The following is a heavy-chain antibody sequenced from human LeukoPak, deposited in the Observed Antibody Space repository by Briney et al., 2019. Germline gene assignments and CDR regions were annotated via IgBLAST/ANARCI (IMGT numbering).Heavy chain of an antibody. D-gene: IGHD3-16*01. Sequence: SSETLSLTCAVSGGSISSSNWWSWVRQPPGKGLEWIGEIYHSGSTYYNPSLKSRVTISVDTSKNQFSLKLSSVTAADTAVYYCARHRHYDYVWGSYSALPSLYYFDYWGQGTLVTVSS. J-gene: IGHJ4*02. CDR2: IYHSGST. V-gene: IGHV4-4*02. CDR3: ARHRHYDYVWGSYSALPSLYYFDY. CDR1: GGSISSSNW.